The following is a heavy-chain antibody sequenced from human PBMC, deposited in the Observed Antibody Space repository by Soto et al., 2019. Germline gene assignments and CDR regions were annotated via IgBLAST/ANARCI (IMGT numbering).Heavy chain of an antibody. CDR3: ARANSGDDDEFDY. Sequence: ASVKVSCKASGYTFTGYYIHWVRQAPGQGLEWMGWVSPNSGGADYAQKFQGRVTMTRDTSVSSAYMELSSLTSDDTAVYYCARANSGDDDEFDYWGQGTPVTVSS. CDR1: GYTFTGYY. CDR2: VSPNSGGA. J-gene: IGHJ4*02. D-gene: IGHD5-12*01. V-gene: IGHV1-2*02.